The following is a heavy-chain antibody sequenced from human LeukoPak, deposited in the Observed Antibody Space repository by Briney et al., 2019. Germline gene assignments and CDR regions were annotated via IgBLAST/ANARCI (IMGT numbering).Heavy chain of an antibody. V-gene: IGHV4-59*08. CDR2: IYNTGRT. Sequence: PSETLSLTCSGSGGSITNYYWSWIRQSPGKGLEWIGFIYNTGRTNYNPSLQSRVTMSIDTSKNQFSLKLSSVTAADTAVYYCARQGELAIDYWGQGTLVTVSS. CDR1: GGSITNYY. J-gene: IGHJ4*02. D-gene: IGHD1-26*01. CDR3: ARQGELAIDY.